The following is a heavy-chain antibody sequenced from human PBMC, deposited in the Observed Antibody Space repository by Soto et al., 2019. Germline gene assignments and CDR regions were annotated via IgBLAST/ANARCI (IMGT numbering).Heavy chain of an antibody. Sequence: PGGSLRLSCAASGFSFGSYALSWVRQAPGKGLEWVSTISGSDGKTSYADSVKGRFSISRDTSQSTLYLQMNSLRADDTAMYYCARWSYLDYWGQGTRVTVSS. CDR2: ISGSDGKT. J-gene: IGHJ4*02. V-gene: IGHV3-23*01. CDR3: ARWSYLDY. CDR1: GFSFGSYA. D-gene: IGHD3-3*01.